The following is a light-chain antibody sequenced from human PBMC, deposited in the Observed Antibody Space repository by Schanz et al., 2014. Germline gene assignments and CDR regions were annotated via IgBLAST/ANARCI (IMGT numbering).Light chain of an antibody. CDR3: SSYTSSSSVV. CDR1: SSDVGGYNF. CDR2: DVS. Sequence: QSALTQPASVSGSPGQSITISCTGTSSDVGGYNFVSWYQQHPGKAPKVIIYDVSNRPSGVSNRFSGSKSDVTASLTISGLQAEDEADYYCSSYTSSSSVVFGGGTKVTVL. V-gene: IGLV2-14*03. J-gene: IGLJ2*01.